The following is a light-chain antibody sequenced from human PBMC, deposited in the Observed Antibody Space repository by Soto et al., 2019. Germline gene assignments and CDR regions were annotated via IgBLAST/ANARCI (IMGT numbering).Light chain of an antibody. CDR2: GVS. CDR1: QSVIGNY. CDR3: QQCTSSPFT. J-gene: IGKJ3*01. Sequence: EIVLTQSPGTLSLSPGERATLSCRASQSVIGNYLSWYQQKPGQAPRLLIYGVSGRATGIPDRFSGSGSGTDFTLTVSRLEPEDFAVYYCQQCTSSPFTFGPGTKVDIK. V-gene: IGKV3-20*01.